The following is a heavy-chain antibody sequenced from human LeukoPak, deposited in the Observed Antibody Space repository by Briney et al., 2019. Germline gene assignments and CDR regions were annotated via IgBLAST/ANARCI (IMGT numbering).Heavy chain of an antibody. CDR1: GGSLSGYY. D-gene: IGHD1/OR15-1a*01. Sequence: SETLSLTCAVYGGSLSGYYWSWIRQSPGKGLEWIGEINRGGITKYNPCLKSRVTIARGTSYNQFSLKWAAVTAADTAMYYCARQTWEQQGRDYYLNGLDVWGPGTTVIVSS. CDR3: ARQTWEQQGRDYYLNGLDV. CDR2: INRGGIT. V-gene: IGHV4-34*01. J-gene: IGHJ6*02.